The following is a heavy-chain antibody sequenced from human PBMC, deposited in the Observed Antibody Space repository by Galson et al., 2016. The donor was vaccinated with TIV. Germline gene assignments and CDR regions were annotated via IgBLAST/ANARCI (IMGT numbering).Heavy chain of an antibody. V-gene: IGHV3-66*02. Sequence: SLRLSCAASGLSVSINYMTWVRQAPGKGLEWVSLISDGGNTYYPDSVKGRFTISRDNSKNTLYLQMNCLRVEDTAVYYCARDRVVDATYYYYYYGMDVWGQGTAVTVSS. CDR1: GLSVSINY. CDR3: ARDRVVDATYYYYYYGMDV. CDR2: ISDGGNT. D-gene: IGHD2-15*01. J-gene: IGHJ6*02.